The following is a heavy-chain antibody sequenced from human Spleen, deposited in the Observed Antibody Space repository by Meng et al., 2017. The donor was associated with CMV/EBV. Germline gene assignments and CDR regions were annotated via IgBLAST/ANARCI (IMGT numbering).Heavy chain of an antibody. D-gene: IGHD1-1*01. J-gene: IGHJ6*02. CDR3: VPHDFPMDV. CDR2: INWNGGST. CDR1: GFIFDDYG. Sequence: GGSLRLSCAASGFIFDDYGMSWVRQAPGKGLEWVSGINWNGGSTGYAESVKGRFTISRDNDKNSLYLQMNSLRVEDTAIYYCVPHDFPMDVWGQGTTVTVSS. V-gene: IGHV3-20*04.